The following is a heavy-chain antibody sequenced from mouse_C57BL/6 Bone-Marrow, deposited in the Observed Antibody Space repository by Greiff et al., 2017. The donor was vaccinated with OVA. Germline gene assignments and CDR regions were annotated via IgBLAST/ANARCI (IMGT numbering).Heavy chain of an antibody. D-gene: IGHD1-1*01. Sequence: VKLMESGPGLVQPSQSLSITCTVSGFSLTSYGVHWVRQSPGKGLEWLGVIWRGGSTDYNAAFMSRLSITKDNSKSQVFFKMNSLQADDTAIYYCAKKGHYYGSPDYAMDYWGQGTSVTVSS. J-gene: IGHJ4*01. CDR2: IWRGGST. V-gene: IGHV2-5*01. CDR1: GFSLTSYG. CDR3: AKKGHYYGSPDYAMDY.